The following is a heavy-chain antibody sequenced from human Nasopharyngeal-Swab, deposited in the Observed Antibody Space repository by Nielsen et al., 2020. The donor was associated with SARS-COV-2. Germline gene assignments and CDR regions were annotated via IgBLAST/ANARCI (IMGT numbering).Heavy chain of an antibody. CDR1: GFTFSFFG. CDR2: ISYDGRDK. V-gene: IGHV3-30*18. Sequence: GESLKISCAASGFTFSFFGMHWVRQAPGKGLEWVATISYDGRDKRYVDSVKGRFTVSRDNSKNTLYVQMDSLRAEDTAVYYCAKDRLLLTLNAFDIWGQGTMVTVSS. J-gene: IGHJ3*02. D-gene: IGHD3-16*01. CDR3: AKDRLLLTLNAFDI.